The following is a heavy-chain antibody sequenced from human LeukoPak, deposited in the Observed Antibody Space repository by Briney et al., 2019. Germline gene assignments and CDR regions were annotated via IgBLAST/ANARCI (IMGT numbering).Heavy chain of an antibody. V-gene: IGHV4-39*01. CDR2: IYYSGST. Sequence: SETLSLTCTVSGGSISSSSYYWGWIRQPPGKGLEWIGSIYYSGSTYYNPSLKSRVTISVDTSKNQFSLKLSSVTAADTAVYYCARLLTYSSSWYENNWFDPWGQGTLVTVSS. D-gene: IGHD6-13*01. CDR3: ARLLTYSSSWYENNWFDP. CDR1: GGSISSSSYY. J-gene: IGHJ5*02.